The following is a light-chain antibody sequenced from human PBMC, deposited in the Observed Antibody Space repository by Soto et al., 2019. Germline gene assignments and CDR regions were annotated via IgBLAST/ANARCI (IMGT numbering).Light chain of an antibody. CDR2: GVS. V-gene: IGKV3-20*01. Sequence: DIVLTQSPGTLSLSPGESATLSCMSSQSVSSNFLAWYQQKPGQAPRLLIYGVSSRASGIPDRFFGSGSGTDFTLTINRLEPEDFAVYYCQQYANSPITFGQGTRLEIK. CDR1: QSVSSNF. J-gene: IGKJ5*01. CDR3: QQYANSPIT.